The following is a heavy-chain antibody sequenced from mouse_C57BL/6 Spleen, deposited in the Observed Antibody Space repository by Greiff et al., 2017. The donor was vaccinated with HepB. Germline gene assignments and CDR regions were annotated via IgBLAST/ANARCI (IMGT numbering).Heavy chain of an antibody. CDR2: IWSGGST. D-gene: IGHD2-3*01. CDR1: GFSLTSYG. Sequence: VQLKESGPGLVQPSQSLSITCTVSGFSLTSYGVHWVRQSPGKGLEWLGVIWSGGSTDYNAAFISRLSISKDNSKRQVFFKMNSRQADDTAIYYCASYDGYYAWCAYWGQGTLVTVSA. V-gene: IGHV2-2*01. CDR3: ASYDGYYAWCAY. J-gene: IGHJ3*01.